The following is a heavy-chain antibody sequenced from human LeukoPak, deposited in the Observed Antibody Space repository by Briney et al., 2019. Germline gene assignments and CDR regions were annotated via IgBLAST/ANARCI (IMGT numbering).Heavy chain of an antibody. J-gene: IGHJ4*02. D-gene: IGHD6-13*01. Sequence: ASVTVSCKASGYTFTSYGISWVRQAPGQGLEWMGGIIPIFGTANYAQKFQGRVTITADESTSTAYMELSSLRSEDTAVYYCARDNGPGGAAAFDYWGQGTLVTVSS. V-gene: IGHV1-69*13. CDR3: ARDNGPGGAAAFDY. CDR1: GYTFTSYG. CDR2: IIPIFGTA.